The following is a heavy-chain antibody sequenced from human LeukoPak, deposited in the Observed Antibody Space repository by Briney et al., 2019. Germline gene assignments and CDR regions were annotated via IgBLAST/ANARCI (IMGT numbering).Heavy chain of an antibody. CDR3: TRGGEYSASPGVD. J-gene: IGHJ4*02. CDR2: MNPNSGNT. Sequence: ASVKVSCKASGYTFTSYDINWVRQATGQGLEWMGWMNPNSGNTGYAQKFQGRVTMTRNTSISTVNLELSSLRSEDTAVYYCTRGGEYSASPGVDWGQGTLVTVSS. V-gene: IGHV1-8*01. D-gene: IGHD6-6*01. CDR1: GYTFTSYD.